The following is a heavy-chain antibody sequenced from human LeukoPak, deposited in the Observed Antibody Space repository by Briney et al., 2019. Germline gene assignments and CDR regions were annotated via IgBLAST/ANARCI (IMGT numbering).Heavy chain of an antibody. V-gene: IGHV4-59*01. CDR3: ARVPRSYYYYYYMDV. CDR2: IYYSGSS. Sequence: PSETLSLTCTVSGGSISSYYWSWIRQPPGKGLEWLGYIYYSGSSNYNPSLKSRVTISVDTSKNQFSLKLSSVTAADTAVYYCARVPRSYYYYYYMDVWGKGTTVTVSS. J-gene: IGHJ6*03. CDR1: GGSISSYY.